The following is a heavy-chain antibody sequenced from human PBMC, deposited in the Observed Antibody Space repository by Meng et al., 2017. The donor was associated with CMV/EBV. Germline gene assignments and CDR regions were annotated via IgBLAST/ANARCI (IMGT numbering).Heavy chain of an antibody. CDR2: ISSSSSYI. CDR3: AREGAGTIYGMDV. J-gene: IGHJ6*02. Sequence: GGSLRLSCAASGFTFSSYSMNWVRQAPGKGLEWVSSISSSSSYIYYADSVKGRFTISRDNAKNSLYLQMNSLRAEDTAVYYCAREGAGTIYGMDVWGQGTTVTVSS. D-gene: IGHD1-1*01. V-gene: IGHV3-21*01. CDR1: GFTFSSYS.